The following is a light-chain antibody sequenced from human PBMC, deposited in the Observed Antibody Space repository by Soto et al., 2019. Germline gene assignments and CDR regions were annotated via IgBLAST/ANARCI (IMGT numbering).Light chain of an antibody. CDR2: GAS. J-gene: IGKJ3*01. V-gene: IGKV3-20*01. CDR1: QSINSRY. CDR3: QQFGSSPGFT. Sequence: EIVLTHSPGTLSLSPGERATLSCRASQSINSRYLAWYQQKPGQAPRLLIYGASSRATGIPDRFSGSGSGTDFTLTISRLEPEDFAVYYCQQFGSSPGFTFGPGTIVDIK.